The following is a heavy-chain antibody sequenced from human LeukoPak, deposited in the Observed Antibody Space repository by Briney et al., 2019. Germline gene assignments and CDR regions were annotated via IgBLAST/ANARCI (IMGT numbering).Heavy chain of an antibody. CDR3: ARDGGIQLWSGYFDY. CDR2: IYYSGST. V-gene: IGHV4-31*03. Sequence: SQTVSLTCTVSGGSISGGGYYWSWIRQHPGKGLEWIGYIYYSGSTYYNPSLKSRVTISVDTSKNQFSLKLSSVTAADTAVYYCARDGGIQLWSGYFDYWGQGTLVTVSS. CDR1: GGSISGGGYY. D-gene: IGHD5-18*01. J-gene: IGHJ4*02.